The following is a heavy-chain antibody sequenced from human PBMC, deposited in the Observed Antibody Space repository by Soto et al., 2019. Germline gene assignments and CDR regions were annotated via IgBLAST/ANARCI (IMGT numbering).Heavy chain of an antibody. J-gene: IGHJ4*02. CDR1: AFSLSTSGVG. D-gene: IGHD2-21*01. V-gene: IGHV2-5*02. CDR2: IYWDDDK. CDR3: ARLVAAGITYYFDS. Sequence: QITLKESGPTLVKPTQTLTLTCTFSAFSLSTSGVGVGWIHQPPGKALEWLTFIYWDDDKRYSPSLKSRLTIPKDTSKNQVVLTMTNMDPVDTATYYCARLVAAGITYYFDSWGQGTLVTVSS.